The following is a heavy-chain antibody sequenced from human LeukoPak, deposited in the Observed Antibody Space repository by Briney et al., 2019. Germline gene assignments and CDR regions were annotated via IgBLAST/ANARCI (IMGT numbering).Heavy chain of an antibody. CDR2: ISGSGGST. J-gene: IGHJ5*02. V-gene: IGHV3-23*01. CDR1: GFTFNDYA. D-gene: IGHD3-22*01. CDR3: AKLATMIVVVPKNWFDP. Sequence: GGSLRLPCAASGFTFNDYAMSWVRQAPGKGLEWVSAISGSGGSTYYADSVKGRFTISRDNSKNTLYLQMNSLRAEDTAVYYCAKLATMIVVVPKNWFDPWGQGTLVTVSS.